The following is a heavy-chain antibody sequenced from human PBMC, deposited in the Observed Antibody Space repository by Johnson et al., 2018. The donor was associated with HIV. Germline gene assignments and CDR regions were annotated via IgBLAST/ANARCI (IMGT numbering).Heavy chain of an antibody. CDR2: ISWNSGSI. Sequence: VQLVESGGGLVQPGRSLRLSCAASGFTFDDYAMHWVRQAPGKGLEWVSGISWNSGSIGYADSVKGRFTISRDNAKNSLYLQMNSLRAEDTAVYYCASSRSDHDAFDIWGQGTMVTVSS. CDR3: ASSRSDHDAFDI. CDR1: GFTFDDYA. D-gene: IGHD3-10*01. J-gene: IGHJ3*02. V-gene: IGHV3-9*01.